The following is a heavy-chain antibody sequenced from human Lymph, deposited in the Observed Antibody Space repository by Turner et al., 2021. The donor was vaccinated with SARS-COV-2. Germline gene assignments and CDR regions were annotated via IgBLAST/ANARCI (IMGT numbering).Heavy chain of an antibody. V-gene: IGHV3-30*04. CDR1: GFTFSTYA. Sequence: QVQQVESGGGGVQPGRSLRLSCSAAGFTFSTYAIYWVRQAPGKGLEWVAVISYDGSNKYYADSVKGRFTISRDNSKNTLYLQMNSLRAEDTAVYYCARYASGGYFYYGMDVWGQGTTVTVSS. CDR2: ISYDGSNK. CDR3: ARYASGGYFYYGMDV. D-gene: IGHD3-10*01. J-gene: IGHJ6*02.